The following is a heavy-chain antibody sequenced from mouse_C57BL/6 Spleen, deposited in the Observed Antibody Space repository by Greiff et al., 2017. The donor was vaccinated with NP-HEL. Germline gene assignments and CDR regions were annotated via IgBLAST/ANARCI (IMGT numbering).Heavy chain of an antibody. CDR2: IYPRDGST. CDR3: ARSGIYYDYDDWYFDV. CDR1: GYTFTSYD. D-gene: IGHD2-4*01. J-gene: IGHJ1*03. V-gene: IGHV1-85*01. Sequence: VQLQESGPELVKPGASVKLSCKASGYTFTSYDINWVKQRPGQGLEWIGWIYPRDGSTKYNEKFKGKATLTVDTSSSTAYMELHSLTSEDSAVYFYARSGIYYDYDDWYFDVWGTGTTVTVSS.